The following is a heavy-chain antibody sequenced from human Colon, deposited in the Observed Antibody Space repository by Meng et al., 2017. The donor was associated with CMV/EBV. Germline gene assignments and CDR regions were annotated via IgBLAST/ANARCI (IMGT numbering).Heavy chain of an antibody. Sequence: GGSLRLSCAASGFTFSSYGMHWVRQAPGKGLEWVAFIRYDGSNKYYADSVKGRFTISRDNSKNTLYLQMNSLSAEDTAIYYCAKDRICFGSTCYTGGKLDTWGQGTLVTVSS. J-gene: IGHJ5*02. CDR1: GFTFSSYG. D-gene: IGHD2-2*02. CDR2: IRYDGSNK. CDR3: AKDRICFGSTCYTGGKLDT. V-gene: IGHV3-30*02.